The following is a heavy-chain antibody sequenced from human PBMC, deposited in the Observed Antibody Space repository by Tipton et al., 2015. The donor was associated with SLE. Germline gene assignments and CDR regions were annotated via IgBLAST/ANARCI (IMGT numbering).Heavy chain of an antibody. CDR1: GFTFSSYS. CDR3: AREPSTRIALVYYGMDV. V-gene: IGHV3-48*01. D-gene: IGHD6-13*01. J-gene: IGHJ6*02. CDR2: ISSSSSTI. Sequence: SLRLSCAASGFTFSSYSMNWVRQAPGKGLEWVSYISSSSSTIYYADSVKGRFTISRDDAKNSLYLQMNSLRAEDTAVYYWAREPSTRIALVYYGMDVWGQGTTVTVSS.